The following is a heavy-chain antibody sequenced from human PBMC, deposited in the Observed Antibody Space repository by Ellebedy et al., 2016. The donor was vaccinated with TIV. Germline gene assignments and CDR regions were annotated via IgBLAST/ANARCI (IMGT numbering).Heavy chain of an antibody. V-gene: IGHV1-24*01. J-gene: IGHJ2*01. D-gene: IGHD3-22*01. CDR3: AKGPYDSSGYYYNWYFDL. CDR2: FDPEDGET. Sequence: ASVKVSXXVSGYTLTELSMHWVRQAPGKGLEWMGGFDPEDGETIYAQKFQGRVTMTEDTSTDTAYMELSSLRSEDTAVYYCAKGPYDSSGYYYNWYFDLWGRGTLVTVSS. CDR1: GYTLTELS.